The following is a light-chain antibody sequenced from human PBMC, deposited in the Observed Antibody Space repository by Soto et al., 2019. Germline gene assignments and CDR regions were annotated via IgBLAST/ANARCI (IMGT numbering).Light chain of an antibody. CDR3: ASYTSSSTLE. V-gene: IGLV2-14*01. J-gene: IGLJ3*02. CDR1: SSDVGGYNY. CDR2: GVN. Sequence: QSALTQPASVSGSPGQSITISCTGTSSDVGGYNYVSWYQCHPGKAPKVMIYGVNNRPSGVSNRFSGSKSVNTASLTISELQAENEAHYYCASYTSSSTLEFGGGTKLTVL.